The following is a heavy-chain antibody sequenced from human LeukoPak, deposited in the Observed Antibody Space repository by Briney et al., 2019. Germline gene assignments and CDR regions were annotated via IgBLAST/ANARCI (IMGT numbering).Heavy chain of an antibody. CDR1: GFTFSSYG. CDR3: AKNKEGGYSGYDYSTFDY. V-gene: IGHV3-30*18. Sequence: GGSLRLSCAASGFTFSSYGMHWVRQAPGKGLEWVAVISYDGSNKYYADSAKGRFTISRDNSKNTLYLQMNSLRAEDTAVYYCAKNKEGGYSGYDYSTFDYWGQGTLVTVSS. D-gene: IGHD5-12*01. CDR2: ISYDGSNK. J-gene: IGHJ4*02.